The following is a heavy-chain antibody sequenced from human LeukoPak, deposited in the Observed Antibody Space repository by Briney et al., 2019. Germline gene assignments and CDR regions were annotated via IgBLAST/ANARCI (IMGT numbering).Heavy chain of an antibody. CDR1: GFTVSSTY. V-gene: IGHV3-53*01. Sequence: GGSLRLSCAASGFTVSSTYMSWVRQAPGKGLEWVSVIYSGGNIYYIESVKGRFTISRDTSKNTLYLQMNSLRAEDTAVYYCAKDCRGHFDFWGQGTLVTVSS. CDR3: AKDCRGHFDF. J-gene: IGHJ4*02. D-gene: IGHD2-15*01. CDR2: IYSGGNI.